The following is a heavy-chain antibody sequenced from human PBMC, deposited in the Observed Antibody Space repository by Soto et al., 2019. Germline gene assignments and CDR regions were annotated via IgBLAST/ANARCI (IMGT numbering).Heavy chain of an antibody. CDR1: GGSISSGGYS. J-gene: IGHJ4*02. Sequence: SETLSLTCAVSGGSISSGGYSWSWIRQPPGKGLEWIGYIYHSGSTYYTPSLKSRVTISVDRSKNQFSLKLSSVTAADTAVYYCARTTYYYDSSGYYVPLHYFDYWGQGTLVTVSS. V-gene: IGHV4-30-2*01. D-gene: IGHD3-22*01. CDR2: IYHSGST. CDR3: ARTTYYYDSSGYYVPLHYFDY.